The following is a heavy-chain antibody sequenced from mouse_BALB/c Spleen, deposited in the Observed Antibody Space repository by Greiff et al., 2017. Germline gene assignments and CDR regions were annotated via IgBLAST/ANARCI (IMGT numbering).Heavy chain of an antibody. CDR2: ISSGSSTI. CDR3: AIPHYDGSSRYAMDY. J-gene: IGHJ4*01. D-gene: IGHD1-1*01. Sequence: EVQVVESGGGLVQPGGSRKLSCAASGFTFSSFGMHWVRQAPEKGLEWVAYISSGSSTIYYADTVKGRFTISRDNPKNTLFLQMTSLRSEDTAMYYCAIPHYDGSSRYAMDYWGQGTSVTVSS. CDR1: GFTFSSFG. V-gene: IGHV5-17*02.